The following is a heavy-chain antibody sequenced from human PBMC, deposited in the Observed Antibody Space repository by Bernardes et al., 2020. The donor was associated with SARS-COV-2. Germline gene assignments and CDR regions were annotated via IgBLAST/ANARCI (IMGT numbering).Heavy chain of an antibody. J-gene: IGHJ4*02. CDR2: INYSGST. Sequence: SETLSLTCAVYGGSLSGHYWNWIRQPPGKGLEWIGEINYSGSTSYNPSLRSRVTISVDTSKNQFSLKLTSVTAADTAVYYCATSSPAAPYYFDSWGQGTLVTVSS. D-gene: IGHD6-13*01. CDR1: GGSLSGHY. CDR3: ATSSPAAPYYFDS. V-gene: IGHV4-34*01.